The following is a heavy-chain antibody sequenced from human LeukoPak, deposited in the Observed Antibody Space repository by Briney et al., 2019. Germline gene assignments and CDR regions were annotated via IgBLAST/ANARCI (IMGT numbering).Heavy chain of an antibody. CDR1: GVSINDFY. J-gene: IGHJ4*02. V-gene: IGHV4-59*01. CDR2: IYYDGST. CDR3: TKVGLSGLFDY. Sequence: SETLSLTCTVSGVSINDFYWTWIRQSPGNGLEWIGYIYYDGSTDYNPSLKSRVTMSIDTSRSQFSLKLNSVTAADTAVYYCTKVGLSGLFDYWGQGALVTVSS. D-gene: IGHD3-10*01.